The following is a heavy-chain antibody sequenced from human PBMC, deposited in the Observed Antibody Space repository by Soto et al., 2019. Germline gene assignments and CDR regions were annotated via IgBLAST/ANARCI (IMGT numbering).Heavy chain of an antibody. CDR2: IRSKAYGGTT. CDR1: RFTFGDYA. J-gene: IGHJ3*02. D-gene: IGHD3-16*02. Sequence: PEGSLRLSCTASRFTFGDYAMSWFRQAPGEGLEWVGFIRSKAYGGTTEYAASVKGRFTISRDDSKSIAYLQMNSLKTEDTAVYYCTREDRYYDYVWGSYLTDAFDIWGQGTMVTVSS. V-gene: IGHV3-49*03. CDR3: TREDRYYDYVWGSYLTDAFDI.